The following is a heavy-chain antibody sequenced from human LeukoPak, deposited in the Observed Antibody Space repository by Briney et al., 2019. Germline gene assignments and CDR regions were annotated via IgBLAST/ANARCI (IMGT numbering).Heavy chain of an antibody. CDR3: ATLVSTRYYFDY. D-gene: IGHD5/OR15-5a*01. J-gene: IGHJ4*02. CDR1: GYSISSGYH. CDR2: IYHSGKN. V-gene: IGHV4-38-2*02. Sequence: SETLSFTCTVSGYSISSGYHWGWIRQPAGKGLAWIGSIYHSGKNYYNASLKSRVTMSVDTSKNQFSLRLTSVTAADTAVYFCATLVSTRYYFDYWGQGTLVTVSS.